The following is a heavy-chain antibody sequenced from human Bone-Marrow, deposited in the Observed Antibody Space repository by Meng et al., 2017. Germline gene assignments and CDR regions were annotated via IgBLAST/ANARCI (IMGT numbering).Heavy chain of an antibody. J-gene: IGHJ3*02. CDR1: GGSISSYY. CDR2: IYYSRST. V-gene: IGHV4-59*01. CDR3: ARFSYYDSSGYFFGRIFSHDAFDI. D-gene: IGHD3-22*01. Sequence: SETLSLTCTVSGGSISSYYWSWIRQPPGKGLEWIGYIYYSRSTNYNPSLKSRVTISVDTSKNQFSLKLSSVTAADTAVYYCARFSYYDSSGYFFGRIFSHDAFDIWGQGTMVTVSS.